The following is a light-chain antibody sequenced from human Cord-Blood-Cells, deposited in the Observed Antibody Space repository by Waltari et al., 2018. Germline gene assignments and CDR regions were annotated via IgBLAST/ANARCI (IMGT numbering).Light chain of an antibody. CDR1: SGSIASNY. CDR3: QSYDSSNWV. CDR2: EDN. J-gene: IGLJ3*02. V-gene: IGLV6-57*03. Sequence: NFMLTQPHSVSESPGKTVTISCTRSSGSIASNYVQWYQQPPGSAPTPVIYEDNQRPSGVPDRFSGSIDSSSNSASLTISGLKTEDEADYYCQSYDSSNWVFGGGTKLTVL.